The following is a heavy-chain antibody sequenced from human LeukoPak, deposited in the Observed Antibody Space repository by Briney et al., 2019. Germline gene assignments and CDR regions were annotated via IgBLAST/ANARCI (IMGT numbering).Heavy chain of an antibody. J-gene: IGHJ4*02. CDR1: GYIFTNYW. D-gene: IGHD3-22*01. V-gene: IGHV5-51*01. Sequence: GGSLKISCKGSGYIFTNYWIAWVRQMPGKGLEWMGIIYPDDSDTRYSPSFQGQVTISADKSISTAYLQWSSLKASDTAMYYCARRSYYDSGGYYYDFWGQGTLVTVSS. CDR2: IYPDDSDT. CDR3: ARRSYYDSGGYYYDF.